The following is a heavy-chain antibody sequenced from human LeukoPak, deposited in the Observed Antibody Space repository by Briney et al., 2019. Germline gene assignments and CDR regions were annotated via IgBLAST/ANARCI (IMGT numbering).Heavy chain of an antibody. J-gene: IGHJ4*02. CDR2: IYYSGST. CDR1: GGSISSYY. V-gene: IGHV4-59*01. CDR3: ARATSAFGELLTLQYYFDY. Sequence: SETLSLTCTVSGGSISSYYWSWIRQPPGKGLEWIGYIYYSGSTNYNPSLKSRVTISVDTSKNQFSLKLSSVTAADTAVYYCARATSAFGELLTLQYYFDYWGQGTLVTVSS. D-gene: IGHD3-10*01.